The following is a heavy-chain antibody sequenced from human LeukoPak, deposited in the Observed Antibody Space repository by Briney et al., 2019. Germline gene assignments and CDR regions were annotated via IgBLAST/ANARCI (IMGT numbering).Heavy chain of an antibody. CDR1: VFTFGDYP. V-gene: IGHV3-49*03. D-gene: IGHD3-10*01. Sequence: GRSLRLSCTASVFTFGDYPTRWLRQAPGKGREGVGFIRSKTYGGTTKYAAYVQGRFTLSRDDCKSNVYLQINSVTTDDTAVYYCARGALWLGDDYNYFMDVWGQGTTVTDSS. J-gene: IGHJ6*02. CDR3: ARGALWLGDDYNYFMDV. CDR2: IRSKTYGGTT.